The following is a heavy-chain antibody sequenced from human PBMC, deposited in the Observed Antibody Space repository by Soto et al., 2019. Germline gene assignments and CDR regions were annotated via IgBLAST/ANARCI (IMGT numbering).Heavy chain of an antibody. D-gene: IGHD3-16*01. J-gene: IGHJ4*02. V-gene: IGHV3-53*01. CDR2: IYSGGST. Sequence: PGGSLRLSCAASGFTVRNNYMSWVRQAPGKGLEWVSIIYSGGSTYYAGSVKGRFTISRDNSKNTLYLQMNSLRAEDTAVYYCARGVDGSKFWDYFDYWGQGTLVTVSS. CDR1: GFTVRNNY. CDR3: ARGVDGSKFWDYFDY.